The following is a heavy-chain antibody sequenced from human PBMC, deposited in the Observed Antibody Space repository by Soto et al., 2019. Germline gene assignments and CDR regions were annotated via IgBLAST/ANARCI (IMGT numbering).Heavy chain of an antibody. CDR3: ARAGGYCSGGSCYLIDY. CDR2: IYYSGST. CDR1: GGSVSSGSYY. V-gene: IGHV4-61*01. Sequence: QVQLQESGPGLVKPSETLSLTCTVSGGSVSSGSYYWSWIRQPPGKGLEWIGYIYYSGSTNYNPSRKRRVTISVDTSKNPFSLKLSSVTAADTAVYYCARAGGYCSGGSCYLIDYWGQGTLVTVSS. D-gene: IGHD2-15*01. J-gene: IGHJ4*02.